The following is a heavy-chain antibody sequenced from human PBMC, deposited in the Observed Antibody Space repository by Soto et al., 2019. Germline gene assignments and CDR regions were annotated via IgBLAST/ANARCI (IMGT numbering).Heavy chain of an antibody. CDR2: IYYSGST. D-gene: IGHD4-17*01. CDR3: ARGDYGDYGYGMDV. Sequence: QVQLQESGPGLVKPSETLSLTCTVSGGSISSYYWSWIRQPPGKGLEWIGYIYYSGSTNYNPSLKSPVTISVNTYKNQLSLKHSSVAAADTAVYYCARGDYGDYGYGMDVWGQGTTVTVSS. J-gene: IGHJ6*02. V-gene: IGHV4-59*01. CDR1: GGSISSYY.